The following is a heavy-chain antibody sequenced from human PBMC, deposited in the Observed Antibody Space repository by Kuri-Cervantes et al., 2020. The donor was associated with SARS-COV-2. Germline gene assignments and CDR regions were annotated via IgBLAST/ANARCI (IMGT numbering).Heavy chain of an antibody. V-gene: IGHV4-38-2*01. J-gene: IGHJ6*03. CDR2: IYHSGST. CDR1: GFTFSSYA. D-gene: IGHD6-13*01. CDR3: VQVDIAAAGTNYYYYMDV. Sequence: ESLKISCAASGFTFSSYAMSWVRQPPGKGLEWIGSIYHSGSTYYNPSLKSRVTISVDTSKNQFSLKLSSVTATDTAVYYCVQVDIAAAGTNYYYYMDVWGKGTTVTVSS.